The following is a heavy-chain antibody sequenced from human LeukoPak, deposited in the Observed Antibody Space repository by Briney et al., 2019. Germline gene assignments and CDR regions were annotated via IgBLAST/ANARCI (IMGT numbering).Heavy chain of an antibody. V-gene: IGHV1-18*01. CDR2: ISADNGDT. CDR3: ARQRRWNYAFDP. CDR1: GYTFTNYG. Sequence: GASVKVSCKASGYTFTNYGISWVRQAPGQGLEWMGWISADNGDTNYAQKFQGRVTMTTDASTTTAHMELRSLRSDDTAVYYCARQRRWNYAFDPWGRGTLVTVSS. J-gene: IGHJ5*02. D-gene: IGHD1-7*01.